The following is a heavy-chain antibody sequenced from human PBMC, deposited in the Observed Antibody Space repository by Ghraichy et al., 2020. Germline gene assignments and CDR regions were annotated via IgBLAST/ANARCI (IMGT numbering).Heavy chain of an antibody. D-gene: IGHD1-26*01. V-gene: IGHV4-39*01. J-gene: IGHJ3*01. Sequence: SQTLSLTCTVSGDSFNSGTYFWGWIRQPPGKGLEWIGNVYYSGSTYYTPSLKSRVTISIDTSKNQFSLKLTSVTAADTAVYYCAKSGEGAPTFWGQGTMVIVSS. CDR3: AKSGEGAPTF. CDR1: GDSFNSGTYF. CDR2: VYYSGST.